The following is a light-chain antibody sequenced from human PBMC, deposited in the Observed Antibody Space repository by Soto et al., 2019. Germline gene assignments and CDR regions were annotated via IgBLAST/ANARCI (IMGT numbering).Light chain of an antibody. V-gene: IGLV2-14*01. J-gene: IGLJ2*01. CDR2: DVT. CDR1: SSDVGGYNY. CDR3: SSYTSSSTLV. Sequence: QSALTQPASVSGSPGQSITISCTGTSSDVGGYNYVSWYQQHPGKAPKLMIYDVTNRPSGVSTRFSGSKSGNTASLTISGLQAEDEADYYFSSYTSSSTLVFGAGTKLTVL.